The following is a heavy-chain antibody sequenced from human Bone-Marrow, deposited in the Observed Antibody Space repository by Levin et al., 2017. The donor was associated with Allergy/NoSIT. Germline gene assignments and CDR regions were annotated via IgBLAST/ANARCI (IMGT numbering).Heavy chain of an antibody. V-gene: IGHV3-21*06. CDR3: VSGDSRDN. D-gene: IGHD1-1*01. Sequence: RSGGSLRLSCAASGFTFSTTTMTWVRQAPGKGLEYVSSINYISTFMYYADSVKGRFTISRDNAKNLVHLQMDSLTVDDTASYYCVSGDSRDNWGQGTLVTVSS. CDR1: GFTFSTTT. CDR2: INYISTFM. J-gene: IGHJ4*02.